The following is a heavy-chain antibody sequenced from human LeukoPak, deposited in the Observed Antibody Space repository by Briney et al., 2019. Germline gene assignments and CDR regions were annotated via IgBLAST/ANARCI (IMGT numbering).Heavy chain of an antibody. CDR2: ISAYNGNT. Sequence: ASVKVSCKASGYTFTSYGISWVRQAPGQGLEWMGWISAYNGNTNYAQKLQGRVTMNTDTSTSTAYMELRSLRSDDTAVYYCARRYYYDSSGYYPDAFDLWGQGTMVTVSS. CDR1: GYTFTSYG. V-gene: IGHV1-18*01. J-gene: IGHJ3*01. D-gene: IGHD3-22*01. CDR3: ARRYYYDSSGYYPDAFDL.